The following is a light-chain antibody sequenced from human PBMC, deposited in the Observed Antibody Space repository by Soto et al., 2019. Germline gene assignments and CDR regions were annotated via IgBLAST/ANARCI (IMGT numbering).Light chain of an antibody. CDR1: QTVLYISNNKNY. Sequence: DIVMTQSPDSLAVSLGERATINCKSSQTVLYISNNKNYLAWYQQKPGQPPKLLIYWASTRESGVPDRFSGSGSGTDFTLTISSLQPEDFATYYCQQSYSTPPITFGQGTRLEIK. V-gene: IGKV4-1*01. J-gene: IGKJ5*01. CDR3: QQSYSTPPIT. CDR2: WAS.